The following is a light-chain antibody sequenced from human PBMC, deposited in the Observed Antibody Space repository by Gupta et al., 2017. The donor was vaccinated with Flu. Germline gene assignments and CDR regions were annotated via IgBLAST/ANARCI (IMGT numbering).Light chain of an antibody. Sequence: SLTISCTGTSSDVGGYKYVSWYQQHPGKAPKRMMYEVSKRPSGVPDRFSGSKSGNTASLTVSGLQAEDEADDYCSSYAGSNSWVFGGGTKLTVL. CDR3: SSYAGSNSWV. CDR1: SSDVGGYKY. CDR2: EVS. V-gene: IGLV2-8*01. J-gene: IGLJ3*02.